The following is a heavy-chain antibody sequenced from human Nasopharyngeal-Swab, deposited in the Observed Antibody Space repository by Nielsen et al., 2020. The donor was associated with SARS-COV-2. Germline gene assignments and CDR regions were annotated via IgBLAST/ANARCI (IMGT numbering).Heavy chain of an antibody. CDR3: ARGNGYYYDSSGYYYGY. D-gene: IGHD3-22*01. Sequence: SETLSLTCTVSGGSISSGSYYWSWIRQPAGKGLEWIGRIYTSGSTNYNPSLKSRVTISVDTSKNQFSLKLSSVTAADTAVYYCARGNGYYYDSSGYYYGYWGQGTLVTVSS. J-gene: IGHJ4*02. V-gene: IGHV4-61*02. CDR2: IYTSGST. CDR1: GGSISSGSYY.